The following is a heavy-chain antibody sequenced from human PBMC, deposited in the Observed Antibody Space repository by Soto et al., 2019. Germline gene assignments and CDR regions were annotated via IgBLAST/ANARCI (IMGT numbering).Heavy chain of an antibody. V-gene: IGHV4-31*03. J-gene: IGHJ6*02. Sequence: QVQLQESGPGLVKPSQTLSLTCTVSGGSVSSGGYYWSWIRQHPGKGLEWIGYISYSGSTYYNPSLQRRPTLXVXTTXNQFSLQLSSVTAADTAVYYCARALPSYYYYGMDVWGQGTTVTVSS. CDR1: GGSVSSGGYY. CDR3: ARALPSYYYYGMDV. CDR2: ISYSGST.